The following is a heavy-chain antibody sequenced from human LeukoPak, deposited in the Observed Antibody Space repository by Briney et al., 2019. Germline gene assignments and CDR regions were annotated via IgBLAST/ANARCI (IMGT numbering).Heavy chain of an antibody. CDR1: GYTFTSYA. Sequence: ASVKVSCKASGYTFTSYAMNWVRQAPGQGLEWMGWINTNTGNPTYAQGFTGRFVFSLDTSVSTAYLQISSLKAEDTAVYYCARVRGAQPHIVVVPAATGVISDFDYWGQGTLVTVSS. CDR3: ARVRGAQPHIVVVPAATGVISDFDY. CDR2: INTNTGNP. D-gene: IGHD2-2*01. V-gene: IGHV7-4-1*02. J-gene: IGHJ4*02.